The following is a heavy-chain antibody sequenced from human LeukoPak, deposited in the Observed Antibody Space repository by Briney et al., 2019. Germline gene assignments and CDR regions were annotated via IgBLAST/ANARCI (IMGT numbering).Heavy chain of an antibody. J-gene: IGHJ3*02. Sequence: GGSLRLSCAASGLTFSSYSMNWVRQAPGKGVEWVSSITTSSTYIYYADSVKGRFTISRDNGKNSLYLQMNSLRAEDTAVYYCARERYCSSTSCYADFDIWGQGTMVTVSS. CDR1: GLTFSSYS. V-gene: IGHV3-21*01. CDR2: ITTSSTYI. D-gene: IGHD2-2*01. CDR3: ARERYCSSTSCYADFDI.